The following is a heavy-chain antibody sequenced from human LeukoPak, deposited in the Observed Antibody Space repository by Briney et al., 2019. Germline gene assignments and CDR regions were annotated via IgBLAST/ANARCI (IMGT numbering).Heavy chain of an antibody. V-gene: IGHV3-48*02. CDR2: ISSSSCTI. D-gene: IGHD1-1*01. J-gene: IGHJ6*02. Sequence: PGGSLRLSCAASGFTFSSYSMNWVRQAPGKGLEWVSYISSSSCTIYYADSVKGRFTISRDNAKNSLYLQMNSLRDEDTAVYYCARPWNYYYYYGMDVWGQGTTVTVSS. CDR3: ARPWNYYYYYGMDV. CDR1: GFTFSSYS.